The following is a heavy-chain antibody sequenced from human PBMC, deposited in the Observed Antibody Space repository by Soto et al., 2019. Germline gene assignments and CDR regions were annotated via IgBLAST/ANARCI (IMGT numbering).Heavy chain of an antibody. J-gene: IGHJ4*02. V-gene: IGHV3-30-3*01. D-gene: IGHD2-2*01. CDR3: ARDSCSSTSCYSPFDY. Sequence: PGGSLRLSCAASGFTFSSYWMHWVRQAPGKGLEWVAVISYDGSNKYYADSVKGRFTISRDNSESTLYLQMNSLRAEDTAMYHCARDSCSSTSCYSPFDYWGQGTLVTVSS. CDR1: GFTFSSYW. CDR2: ISYDGSNK.